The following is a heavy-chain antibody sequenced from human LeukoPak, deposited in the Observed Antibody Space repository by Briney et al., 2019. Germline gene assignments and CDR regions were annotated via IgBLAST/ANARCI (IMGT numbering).Heavy chain of an antibody. J-gene: IGHJ3*02. V-gene: IGHV4-34*01. Sequence: SETLSLTCAVYGGSFSGYYWSWIRQPPGKGLEWIGEINHSGSTNYNPSLKSRVTISVDTSKNQFSLKLSSVTAADTAVYYCARTPPEIPMDDAFDIWGQGTMVTVSS. CDR1: GGSFSGYY. CDR3: ARTPPEIPMDDAFDI. CDR2: INHSGST. D-gene: IGHD5-24*01.